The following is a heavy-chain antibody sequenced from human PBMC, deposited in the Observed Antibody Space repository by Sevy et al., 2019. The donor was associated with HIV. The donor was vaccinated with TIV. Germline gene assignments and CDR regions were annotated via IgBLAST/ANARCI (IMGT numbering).Heavy chain of an antibody. J-gene: IGHJ6*03. CDR3: AREFAAAGTFYYYYMDV. D-gene: IGHD6-13*01. V-gene: IGHV3-53*01. CDR2: IYSGGST. Sequence: GGSLRLSCAASGFTVSSNYMSWVRQAPGKGLEWVSVIYSGGSTSYADTVKGRFTIYRDKSKNTLYLQMMSLRAEDTAVYYCAREFAAAGTFYYYYMDVWGKGTTVTVSS. CDR1: GFTVSSNY.